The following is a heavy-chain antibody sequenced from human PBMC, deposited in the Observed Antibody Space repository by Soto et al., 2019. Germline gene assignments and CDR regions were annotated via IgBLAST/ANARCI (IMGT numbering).Heavy chain of an antibody. V-gene: IGHV1-69*12. D-gene: IGHD2-2*01. CDR2: IIPIFGTA. CDR3: ARHVPAAGYYYGMDV. CDR1: GGTFSSYA. J-gene: IGHJ6*02. Sequence: QVQLVQSGAEVKKPGSSVKVSCKPSGGTFSSYAISWVRQAPGQGLEWMGGIIPIFGTANYAQKFQGRVTMTADETTSTAYMELSSLRSEDTAVYYCARHVPAAGYYYGMDVWGQGTTVTVSS.